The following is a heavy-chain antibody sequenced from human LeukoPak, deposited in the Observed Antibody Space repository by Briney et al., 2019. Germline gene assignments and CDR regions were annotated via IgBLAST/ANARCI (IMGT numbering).Heavy chain of an antibody. CDR1: GFTFSSFW. V-gene: IGHV3-7*03. CDR2: IKEDGSQK. D-gene: IGHD6-19*01. CDR3: ARDSGWFRFDY. Sequence: GGSLRLSCAASGFTFSSFWMTWVRQAPGKGLEWVANIKEDGSQKYYVDSVKGRFTISRDNAKNSMFLQTNSLRVDDTAVYYCARDSGWFRFDYWGQGTLVTVSS. J-gene: IGHJ4*02.